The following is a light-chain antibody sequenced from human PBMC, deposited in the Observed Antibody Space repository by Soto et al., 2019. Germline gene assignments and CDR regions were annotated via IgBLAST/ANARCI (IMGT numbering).Light chain of an antibody. CDR3: HQRQSWPRT. V-gene: IGKV3-11*01. Sequence: EIMLTQSPATLSSFPGDRVTLSCRASQAVNTSLAWYQHKPGQAPRLLIYLTSTRAAGIPARFSGSGSGTDFTLTISDVEPEDFAVYYCHQRQSWPRTFGQGTKVDIK. CDR1: QAVNTS. J-gene: IGKJ1*01. CDR2: LTS.